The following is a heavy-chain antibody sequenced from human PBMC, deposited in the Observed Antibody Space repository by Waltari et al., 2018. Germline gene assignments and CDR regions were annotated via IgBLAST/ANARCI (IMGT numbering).Heavy chain of an antibody. V-gene: IGHV3-23*01. J-gene: IGHJ5*02. CDR3: AKDLHAGCSGVSCYSWWFDP. CDR2: IIGISGAT. D-gene: IGHD2-15*01. CDR1: GFTFNNYG. Sequence: EERLFESGGGLVQPGGSLRLSCGGSGFTFNNYGLNWVRQVPGRRLEGVSIIGISGATYYADSVRGRFTISRDNSKNTLYLEMNSLRVEDTATYFCAKDLHAGCSGVSCYSWWFDPRGQGTVVTVSS.